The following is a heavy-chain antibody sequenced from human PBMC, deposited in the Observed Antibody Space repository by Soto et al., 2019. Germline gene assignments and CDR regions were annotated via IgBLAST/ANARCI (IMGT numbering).Heavy chain of an antibody. J-gene: IGHJ4*02. V-gene: IGHV1-3*01. CDR2: INAGNGNT. CDR3: ARPHFSSSYYVDY. D-gene: IGHD6-13*01. CDR1: GYTFTSYA. Sequence: QVPLVQSGAEVKKPGASVKVSCKASGYTFTSYAMHWVRQAPGQRLEWMGCINAGNGNTKYSQKFQGRVTITRDTSASTAYMELSSLRTEDTAVYYCARPHFSSSYYVDYWGQGTLVTVSS.